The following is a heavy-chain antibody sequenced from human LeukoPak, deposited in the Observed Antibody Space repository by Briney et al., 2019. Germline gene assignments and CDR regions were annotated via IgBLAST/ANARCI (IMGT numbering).Heavy chain of an antibody. CDR2: IYTSGST. D-gene: IGHD3-10*01. J-gene: IGHJ6*02. CDR3: ARHGGASMVRGVIIPRYGMDV. CDR1: GGSISSYY. V-gene: IGHV4-4*07. Sequence: SETLSLTCTVSGGSISSYYWCWIRQPAGKGLEWIGRIYTSGSTNYNPSLKSRVTMSVDTSKNQFSLKLSSVTAADTAVYYCARHGGASMVRGVIIPRYGMDVWGQGTTVTVSS.